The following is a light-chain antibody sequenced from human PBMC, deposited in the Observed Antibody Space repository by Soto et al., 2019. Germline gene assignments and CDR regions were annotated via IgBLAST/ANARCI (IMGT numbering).Light chain of an antibody. J-gene: IGLJ1*01. CDR3: SSYTSGSYV. CDR2: AVN. V-gene: IGLV2-14*01. Sequence: SALTQPASVSGSPGQSITISCTGTSSDVGGYNYVSWYQQHPGKAPKLMIYAVNNRPSGVSDRFSGSKSGNTASLTISGLQPADEADYYCSSYTSGSYVFGTGTKVTVL. CDR1: SSDVGGYNY.